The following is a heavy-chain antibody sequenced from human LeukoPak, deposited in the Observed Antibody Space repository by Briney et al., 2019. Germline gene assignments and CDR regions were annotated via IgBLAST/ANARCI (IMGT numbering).Heavy chain of an antibody. V-gene: IGHV4-39*01. D-gene: IGHD3-3*01. CDR3: ARHERITIFGDRLFGY. CDR2: IYYSGST. Sequence: PSETLSLTCTVSGGSISSSSYYWGWIRQPPGKGLEWIGSIYYSGSTYYNPSLKSRVTISVDTSKNQFSLKLSSVTAADTAVYYCARHERITIFGDRLFGYWGQGTLVTVSS. CDR1: GGSISSSSYY. J-gene: IGHJ4*02.